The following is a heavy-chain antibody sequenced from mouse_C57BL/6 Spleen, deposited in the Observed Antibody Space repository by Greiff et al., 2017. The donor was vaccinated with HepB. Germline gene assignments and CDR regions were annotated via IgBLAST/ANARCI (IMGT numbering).Heavy chain of an antibody. CDR3: ARIFSITTVVATDWFAY. CDR2: IYPRSGNT. D-gene: IGHD1-1*01. CDR1: GYTFTSYG. J-gene: IGHJ3*01. Sequence: QVQLQQSGAELARPGASVKLSCKASGYTFTSYGISWVKQRTGQGLEWIGEIYPRSGNTYYNEKFKGKATLTADKSSSTAYMELLSLTSEDSAVYFCARIFSITTVVATDWFAYWGQGTLVTVSA. V-gene: IGHV1-81*01.